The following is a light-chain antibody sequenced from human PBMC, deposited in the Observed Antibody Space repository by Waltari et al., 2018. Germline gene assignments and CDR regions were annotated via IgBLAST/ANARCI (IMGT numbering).Light chain of an antibody. CDR1: QSVLYSSNNKNY. V-gene: IGKV4-1*01. CDR2: WAT. Sequence: DIVMTQSPDSLAVSLGERATIPCKSSQSVLYSSNNKNYLAWYQQKPGQPPKLLIYWATTRESGVPDRFSGSGSGTDFTLTISSLQAEDVAVYYCQQYYSIPYTFGQGTKLEIK. CDR3: QQYYSIPYT. J-gene: IGKJ2*01.